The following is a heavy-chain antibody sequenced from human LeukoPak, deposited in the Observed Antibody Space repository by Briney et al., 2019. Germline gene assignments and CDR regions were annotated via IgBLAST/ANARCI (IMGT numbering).Heavy chain of an antibody. V-gene: IGHV3-21*01. Sequence: GGSLILSCAASGFTFSSYSMNWVRRAPGKGLEWLSSIGSNSRHMNYADSAKGRFTISRDNAKNSLYLQMNSLRAEDTAVYYCARGIVPAAFDIWGQGTMVTVSS. CDR2: IGSNSRHM. CDR1: GFTFSSYS. J-gene: IGHJ3*02. D-gene: IGHD2-2*01. CDR3: ARGIVPAAFDI.